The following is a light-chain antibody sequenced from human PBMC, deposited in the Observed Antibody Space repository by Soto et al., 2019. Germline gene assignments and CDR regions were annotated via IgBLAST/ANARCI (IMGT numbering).Light chain of an antibody. CDR1: SSDVGGYNY. CDR3: TSYTSSNTHV. J-gene: IGLJ1*01. CDR2: DVS. Sequence: QSALTQPASVSGSPGQSITISCTGTSSDVGGYNYVSWLQQHPGKVPKLIIYDVSSRPSGVSNRFSGSKSGNTASLTISGLQAEDEADYCCTSYTSSNTHVFGGGTKVTVL. V-gene: IGLV2-14*01.